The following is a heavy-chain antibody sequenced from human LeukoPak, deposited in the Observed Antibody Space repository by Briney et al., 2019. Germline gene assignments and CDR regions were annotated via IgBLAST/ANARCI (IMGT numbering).Heavy chain of an antibody. D-gene: IGHD3-10*01. V-gene: IGHV3-7*01. J-gene: IGHJ4*02. CDR2: IKQDGSEK. CDR1: GFTFSSYS. Sequence: GGSLRLSCAASGFTFSSYSMHWVRQAPGKGLEWVANIKQDGSEKYYVDSVKGRFTISRDNAKNSLYLQMNSLRAEDTAVYYCARVRPLRAYGSGSLADWGQGTLVTVSS. CDR3: ARVRPLRAYGSGSLAD.